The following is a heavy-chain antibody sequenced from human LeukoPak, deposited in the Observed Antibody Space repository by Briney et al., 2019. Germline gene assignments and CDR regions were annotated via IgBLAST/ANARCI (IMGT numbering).Heavy chain of an antibody. Sequence: GASVKVSCKASGYTFTSYGISWVRQAPGQGLEWMGWISAYNGNTNHAQKLQGRVTMTTDTSTSTAYMELRSLRSDDTAVYYCARVRGDGYNFVDDAFDIWGQGTMVTVSS. CDR2: ISAYNGNT. D-gene: IGHD5-24*01. J-gene: IGHJ3*02. CDR3: ARVRGDGYNFVDDAFDI. V-gene: IGHV1-18*01. CDR1: GYTFTSYG.